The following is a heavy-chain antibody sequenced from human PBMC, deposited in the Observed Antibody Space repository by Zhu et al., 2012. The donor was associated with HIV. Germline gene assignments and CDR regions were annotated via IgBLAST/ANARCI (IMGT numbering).Heavy chain of an antibody. J-gene: IGHJ5*02. CDR2: IYYTGTT. CDR3: ARDIWFVSYWGSWFDP. D-gene: IGHD3-10*01. V-gene: IGHV4-38-2*02. Sequence: QVHLQESGPGLVKPSETLSLTCTVSGYSISSAYSWGWIRQLPGMGLEWIGNIYYTGTTYYNPSLKSRVIISADTSKNQFSLQLNSVTAADTAVYYCARDIWFVSYWGSWFDPWGQGTPGHPSP. CDR1: GYSISSAYS.